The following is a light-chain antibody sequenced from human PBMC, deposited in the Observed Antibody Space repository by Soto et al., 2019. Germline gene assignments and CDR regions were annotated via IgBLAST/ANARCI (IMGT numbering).Light chain of an antibody. CDR1: QSVRDW. CDR3: QQYYSYSPLT. V-gene: IGKV1-5*03. J-gene: IGKJ4*01. CDR2: KAS. Sequence: LSASVGDRVTVTCRASQSVRDWVAWYQQQAGRAPRLLIYKASSLQSGVPSRFSGSGFGTEFTLTISSLQPDDFASYYCQQYYSYSPLTFGGGTKVDIK.